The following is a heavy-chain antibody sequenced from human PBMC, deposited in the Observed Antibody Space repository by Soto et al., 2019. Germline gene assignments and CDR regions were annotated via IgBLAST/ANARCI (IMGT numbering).Heavy chain of an antibody. CDR1: GFTFSSYW. V-gene: IGHV3-74*01. Sequence: GGSLRLSCAASGFTFSSYWMHWVRQVPGKGLVWVSRINSDGSSTSYADSVKGRFTISRDNAKNTLYLQMSSLRAEDTAVYYCTRGYDYVWGVYWGQGTLVTVSS. CDR2: INSDGSST. D-gene: IGHD3-16*01. CDR3: TRGYDYVWGVY. J-gene: IGHJ4*02.